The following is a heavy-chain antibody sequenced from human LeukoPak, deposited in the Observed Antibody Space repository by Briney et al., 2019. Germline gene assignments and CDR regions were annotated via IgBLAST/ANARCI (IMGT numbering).Heavy chain of an antibody. V-gene: IGHV3-66*01. CDR2: IYSGGST. Sequence: GGSLRLSCAASGFTFSDYYMSWVRQAPGKGLGWVSVIYSGGSTYYADSVKGRFTISRDNSKNTLYLQMNSLRAEDTAVYYCARDLGFFDYWGQGTLVTVSS. CDR1: GFTFSDYY. J-gene: IGHJ4*02. D-gene: IGHD7-27*01. CDR3: ARDLGFFDY.